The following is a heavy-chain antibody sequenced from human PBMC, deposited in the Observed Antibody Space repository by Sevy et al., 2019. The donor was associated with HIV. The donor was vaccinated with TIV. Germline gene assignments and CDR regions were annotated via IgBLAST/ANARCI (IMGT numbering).Heavy chain of an antibody. CDR2: ISSNSGSI. CDR3: AKEMRSSVWYFFDY. V-gene: IGHV3-9*01. D-gene: IGHD3-16*01. J-gene: IGHJ4*02. CDR1: GFTFDAYA. Sequence: GGSLRLSCEASGFTFDAYAMHWVRQAPGKGLEWVSGISSNSGSIGYADSVKGRFTISRDNAKNSLYLQINSLRDEDTALYYCAKEMRSSVWYFFDYWGQGTLVTVSS.